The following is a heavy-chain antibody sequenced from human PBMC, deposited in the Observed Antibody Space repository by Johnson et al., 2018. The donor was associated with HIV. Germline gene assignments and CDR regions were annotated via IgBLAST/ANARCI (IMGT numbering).Heavy chain of an antibody. CDR1: GFTFDDYA. CDR2: ISWNSGSI. CDR3: ARVSTAAGFDAFDI. Sequence: VQLVESGGGLVQPGRSLRLSCAASGFTFDDYAMHWVRQAPGKGLEWVPGISWNSGSIGYADSVKGRFTISRDNAKNSLYLQMNSLRPEDTGLYYCARVSTAAGFDAFDIWGQGTKVTVSS. D-gene: IGHD6-6*01. V-gene: IGHV3-9*01. J-gene: IGHJ3*02.